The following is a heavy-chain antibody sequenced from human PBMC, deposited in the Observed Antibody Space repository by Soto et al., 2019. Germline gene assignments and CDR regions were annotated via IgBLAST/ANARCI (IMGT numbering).Heavy chain of an antibody. J-gene: IGHJ4*02. CDR3: VSDRGYGHASVPYS. D-gene: IGHD5-18*01. CDR2: ISYDGGLQ. V-gene: IGHV3-30*03. Sequence: QAQLVESGGGVVQPGRSLRLSCAASGFTFSSYGMHWVRQAPGTGLEWVAVISYDGGLQHYADSVKGRFTISRDKSKNMVLLQMNILRAEDTAVYYCVSDRGYGHASVPYSWGQGTLVSVSS. CDR1: GFTFSSYG.